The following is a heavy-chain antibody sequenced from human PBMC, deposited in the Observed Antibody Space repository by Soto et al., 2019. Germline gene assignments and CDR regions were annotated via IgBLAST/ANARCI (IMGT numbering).Heavy chain of an antibody. D-gene: IGHD3-10*01. CDR1: GGSISSGGYS. V-gene: IGHV4-30-2*05. CDR3: ASVPGP. Sequence: QLQLQESGSGLVKPSQTLSLTCAVSGGSISSGGYSWSWIRQPPGKGLEWIGYIYHSGSTYYNPSLMQRVTLSAYRSHFQFSLNVASVSAAVAAMNFIASVPGPWRQGTMKAVSS. CDR2: IYHSGST. J-gene: IGHJ4*02.